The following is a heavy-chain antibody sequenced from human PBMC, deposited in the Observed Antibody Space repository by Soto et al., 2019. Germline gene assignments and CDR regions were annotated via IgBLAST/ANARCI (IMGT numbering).Heavy chain of an antibody. CDR2: INPSGGTT. CDR1: GGTFSSYA. V-gene: IGHV1-46*01. Sequence: ASAKVSCKASGGTFSSYAISWVRQAPGQGLEWMGIINPSGGTTYSAQKFQGRLTMTSDTSTSTIYMDLNSLTSEDTAVYYCALKVVTYFDNWGQGTLVTVSS. CDR3: ALKVVTYFDN. J-gene: IGHJ4*02. D-gene: IGHD3-22*01.